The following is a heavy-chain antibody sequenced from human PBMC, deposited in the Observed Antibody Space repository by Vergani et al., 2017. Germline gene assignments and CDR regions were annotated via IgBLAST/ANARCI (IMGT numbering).Heavy chain of an antibody. CDR2: IDHTGRP. CDR3: ARVNTETNGHLYYYYYMDV. Sequence: QVQLQQWGGGLLKPSETLSLTCVVNGGSFTSYHWTWIRQSPGEGLEWVGDIDHTGRPDYNPSLKSRLTMSVDKSLNQISLTLNSVTATDTAIYFCARVNTETNGHLYYYYYMDVWGQGTAVTVS. V-gene: IGHV4-34*01. D-gene: IGHD4-11*01. J-gene: IGHJ6*03. CDR1: GGSFTSYH.